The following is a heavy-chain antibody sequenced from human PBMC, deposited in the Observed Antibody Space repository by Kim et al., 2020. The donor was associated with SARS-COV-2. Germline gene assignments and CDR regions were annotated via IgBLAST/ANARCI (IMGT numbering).Heavy chain of an antibody. D-gene: IGHD1-1*01. CDR1: GFTFTDYF. V-gene: IGHV3-11*04. CDR2: ISSSGSTI. CDR3: ARDIWDSGSEREPS. Sequence: GGSLRLSCAASGFTFTDYFMSWIRQAPGKGLEWVAYISSSGSTIFYADSVKGRFIISRDNAMNSLSLQMNSLRAEDTAVYYCARDIWDSGSEREPSWGQGALVTASS. J-gene: IGHJ5*02.